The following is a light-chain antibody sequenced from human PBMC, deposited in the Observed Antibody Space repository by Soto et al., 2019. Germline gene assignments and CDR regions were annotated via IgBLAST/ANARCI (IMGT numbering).Light chain of an antibody. CDR2: DAS. V-gene: IGKV1-5*01. J-gene: IGKJ1*01. CDR1: QSISSW. CDR3: HQHDTSPLT. Sequence: IQRRQSPSTLSASVGERVPVTCLASQSISSWLAWYQQKPGQAPNLLIYDASSLESGVPSRFSGSGSGTEFTLTITSLQPEDFATYYCHQHDTSPLTFGQGTKLDIK.